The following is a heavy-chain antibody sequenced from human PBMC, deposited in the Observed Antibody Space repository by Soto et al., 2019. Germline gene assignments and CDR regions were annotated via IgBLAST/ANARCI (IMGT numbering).Heavy chain of an antibody. CDR3: ARETPHCGGDCYSHFDY. V-gene: IGHV4-31*03. CDR1: GGSISSGGYY. CDR2: IYYSGST. J-gene: IGHJ4*02. D-gene: IGHD2-21*02. Sequence: PSETLSLTCTVSGGSISSGGYYWSWIRQHPGKGLEWIGYIYYSGSTYYNPSLKSRVTISVDTSKNQFSLKLSSVTAADTAVYYCARETPHCGGDCYSHFDYWGQGTLVTVSS.